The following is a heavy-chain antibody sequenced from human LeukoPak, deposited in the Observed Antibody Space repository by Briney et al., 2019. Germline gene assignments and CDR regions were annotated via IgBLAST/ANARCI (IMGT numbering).Heavy chain of an antibody. CDR2: IDSGGST. D-gene: IGHD6-19*01. Sequence: GGSLRLSCAASGFTFSGYAMSWVRQAPGKGLEWVSSIDSGGSTYYADSVKGRFTISRDDSKNTLYLQINSLRAEDSAVYYCAKDPGSSGWYWFDPWGQGTLVTVSS. CDR3: AKDPGSSGWYWFDP. J-gene: IGHJ5*02. CDR1: GFTFSGYA. V-gene: IGHV3-23*01.